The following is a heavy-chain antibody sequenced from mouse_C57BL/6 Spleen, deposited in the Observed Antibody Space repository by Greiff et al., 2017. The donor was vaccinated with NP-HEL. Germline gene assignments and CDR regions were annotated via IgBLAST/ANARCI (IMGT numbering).Heavy chain of an antibody. CDR3: ARDALYGNYPHYFDY. CDR2: ISDGGSYT. V-gene: IGHV5-4*01. J-gene: IGHJ2*01. D-gene: IGHD2-1*01. CDR1: GFTFSSYA. Sequence: EVMLVESGGGLVKPGGSLKLSCAASGFTFSSYAMSWVRQTPEKRLEWVATISDGGSYTYYPDNVKGRFTISRDNAKNNLYLQMRHLKSEDTAMYYCARDALYGNYPHYFDYWGQGTTLTVSS.